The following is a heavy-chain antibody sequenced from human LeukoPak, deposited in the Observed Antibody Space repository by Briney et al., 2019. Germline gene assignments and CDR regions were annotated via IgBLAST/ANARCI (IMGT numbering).Heavy chain of an antibody. CDR1: GGSITSSNYY. CDR2: VSYSGST. J-gene: IGHJ4*02. D-gene: IGHD2-21*02. V-gene: IGHV4-39*01. Sequence: SETLSLTCTVSGGSITSSNYYWGWIRQPPGKGLEWIGSVSYSGSTYYNPSLRGRVTISVDTSKNQFSLKLSSVTAADTAVYYCARGGYCGGDCYFYYWGQGTLVTVSS. CDR3: ARGGYCGGDCYFYY.